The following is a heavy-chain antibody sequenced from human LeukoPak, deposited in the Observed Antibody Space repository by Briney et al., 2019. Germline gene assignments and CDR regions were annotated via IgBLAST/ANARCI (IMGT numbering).Heavy chain of an antibody. CDR1: GFTFSSYA. V-gene: IGHV3-23*01. J-gene: IGHJ4*02. D-gene: IGHD3-22*01. Sequence: GGSLRLSCAASGFTFSSYAMSWVRQAPGKGLEWASAISGSGGSTYYADSVKGRFTISRDNSKNTLYLQMNSLRAEDTAVYYCAKVGYYYDSSGYYDYWGQGTLVTVSS. CDR3: AKVGYYYDSSGYYDY. CDR2: ISGSGGST.